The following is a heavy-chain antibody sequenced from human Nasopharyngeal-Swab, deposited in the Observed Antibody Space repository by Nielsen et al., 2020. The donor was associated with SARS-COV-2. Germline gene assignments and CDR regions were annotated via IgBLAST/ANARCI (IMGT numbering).Heavy chain of an antibody. V-gene: IGHV1-46*01. CDR1: GYTFTSYY. Sequence: ASVKVSCKASGYTFTSYYMHWVRQAPGQGLEGMGIISPSGGSTSYAQKFQGRVTMTRDTSTSTVYMELSSLRSEDTAVYYCARATYYDFWSGYYTALGGMDVWGQGTTVTVSS. CDR2: ISPSGGST. D-gene: IGHD3-3*01. CDR3: ARATYYDFWSGYYTALGGMDV. J-gene: IGHJ6*02.